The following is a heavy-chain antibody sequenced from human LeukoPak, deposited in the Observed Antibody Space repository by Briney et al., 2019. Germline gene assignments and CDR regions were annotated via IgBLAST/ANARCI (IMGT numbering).Heavy chain of an antibody. J-gene: IGHJ3*02. CDR3: TTLFRGVNAEDAFDI. CDR1: GFTFSNAW. V-gene: IGHV3-15*01. CDR2: IKSKTDGGTT. Sequence: GGSLRLSCAASGFTFSNAWMSWVRQAPGKGLEWVGRIKSKTDGGTTDYAAPVKGRFTISRDDSKNTLYLQMNSLKTEDTAVYYCTTLFRGVNAEDAFDIWGQGTMVTVSS. D-gene: IGHD3-10*01.